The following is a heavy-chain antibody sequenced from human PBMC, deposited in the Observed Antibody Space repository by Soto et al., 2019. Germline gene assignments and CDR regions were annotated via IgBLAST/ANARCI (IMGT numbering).Heavy chain of an antibody. Sequence: GGSLRLSCAASGFTFSSYAMSWVRQAPGKGLEWVSAISGSGGSTYYADSVKGRFTISRDNSKNTLYLQMNSLRAEDTAVYYCAKEIHYYGSGSRGWFDPWGQGTLVTVSS. CDR2: ISGSGGST. V-gene: IGHV3-23*01. D-gene: IGHD3-10*01. J-gene: IGHJ5*02. CDR1: GFTFSSYA. CDR3: AKEIHYYGSGSRGWFDP.